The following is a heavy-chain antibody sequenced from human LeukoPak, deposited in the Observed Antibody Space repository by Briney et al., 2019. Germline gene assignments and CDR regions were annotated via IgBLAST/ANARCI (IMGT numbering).Heavy chain of an antibody. CDR1: GDSISSSY. J-gene: IGHJ4*02. Sequence: PSETLSLTCTVSGDSISSSYWSWIRQPPGKGLEWIGEVHLDGRTNYNPSLTGRLTMSVDLYENHISLKLTSVTAADTAVYYCAREGGFYRPLDYSGQGTLVTVSS. CDR2: VHLDGRT. V-gene: IGHV4-59*12. D-gene: IGHD3-3*01. CDR3: AREGGFYRPLDY.